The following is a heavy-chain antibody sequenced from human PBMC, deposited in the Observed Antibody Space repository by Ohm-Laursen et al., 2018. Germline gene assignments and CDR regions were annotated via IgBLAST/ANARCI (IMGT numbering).Heavy chain of an antibody. CDR3: ARVNFGTTEIDY. CDR2: INPNSGGT. D-gene: IGHD4-17*01. Sequence: SSVKVSCKASGYTFTGYYMHWVRQAPGQGLEWMGWINPNSGGTNYAQKFQGRVTMTRGTSISTAYMELSRLRSDDTAVYYCARVNFGTTEIDYWGQGTLVTVSS. CDR1: GYTFTGYY. J-gene: IGHJ4*02. V-gene: IGHV1-2*02.